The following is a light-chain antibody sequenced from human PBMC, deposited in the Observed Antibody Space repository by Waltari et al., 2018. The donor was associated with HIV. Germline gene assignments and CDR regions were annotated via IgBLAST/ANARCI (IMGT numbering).Light chain of an antibody. Sequence: QSALTQPASVSGSPGQSITISCTGTSSNVGGYSYVSWYQHHPGKPPKLMIFDVSNRPSGVSARFSGSKSSNTASLTISGLQVEDEADYYCSSYTSTTTLEVFGGGTKLTVL. CDR2: DVS. CDR3: SSYTSTTTLEV. CDR1: SSNVGGYSY. V-gene: IGLV2-14*03. J-gene: IGLJ2*01.